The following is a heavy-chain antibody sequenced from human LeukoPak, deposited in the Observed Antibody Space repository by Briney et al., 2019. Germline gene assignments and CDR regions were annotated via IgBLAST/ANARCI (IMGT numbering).Heavy chain of an antibody. V-gene: IGHV1-18*01. CDR3: ARSFSASNWLDP. CDR1: GYTFTNDG. CDR2: ISGYNGNT. J-gene: IGHJ5*02. Sequence: ASVKVSCTASGYTFTNDGISWVRQAPRQGLEWMGWISGYNGNTMYSQKLQGRVTMTTDTSTSTAYMELRSLTSDDTAVYYCARSFSASNWLDPWGQGTLVTVSS.